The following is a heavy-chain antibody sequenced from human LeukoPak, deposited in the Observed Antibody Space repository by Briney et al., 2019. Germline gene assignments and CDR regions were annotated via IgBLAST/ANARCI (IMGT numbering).Heavy chain of an antibody. J-gene: IGHJ6*03. V-gene: IGHV1-2*02. CDR2: INPNSGGT. Sequence: ASVKVSCKASGYTFTGYYMHWVRQAPGQGLEWMGWINPNSGGTNYAQKFQGRVTMTRDRSISTAYMELSRLRSDDTAVYYCARDRKDRRLIYYYYMDVWGKGTTVTVSS. CDR3: ARDRKDRRLIYYYYMDV. CDR1: GYTFTGYY.